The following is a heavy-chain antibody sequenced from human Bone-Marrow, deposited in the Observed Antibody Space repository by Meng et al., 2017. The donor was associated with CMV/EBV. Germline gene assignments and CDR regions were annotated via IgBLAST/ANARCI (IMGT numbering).Heavy chain of an antibody. CDR1: GVALSGYG. CDR2: INSDGSST. J-gene: IGHJ4*02. CDR3: ARARLSYYYGSGAPDY. D-gene: IGHD3-10*01. Sequence: SGVALSGYGEDGVRQSAGKGLGGVSRINSDGSSTSYADSVKGRFTIARDNAKNTLYLQMNSLRAEDTAVYYCARARLSYYYGSGAPDYWGQGTLVTVSS. V-gene: IGHV3-74*01.